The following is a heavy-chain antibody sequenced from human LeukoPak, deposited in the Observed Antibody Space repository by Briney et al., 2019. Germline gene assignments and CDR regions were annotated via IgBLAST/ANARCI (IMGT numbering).Heavy chain of an antibody. CDR2: INAGNGNT. Sequence: GASVKVSCKASGYTFTSYAMHWVRQAPGQRLEWMGWINAGNGNTKYSQKFQGRVTITADKSTSTAYMELSSLRSEDTAVYYCARQRGGIAAAGTQNLDYWGQGTLVTVSS. D-gene: IGHD6-13*01. V-gene: IGHV1-3*01. CDR3: ARQRGGIAAAGTQNLDY. CDR1: GYTFTSYA. J-gene: IGHJ4*02.